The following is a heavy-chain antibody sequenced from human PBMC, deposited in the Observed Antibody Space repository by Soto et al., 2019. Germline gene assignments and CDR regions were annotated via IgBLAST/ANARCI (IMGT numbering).Heavy chain of an antibody. CDR2: INPNSGDT. CDR3: ARVGRGYTFVRPYRWFDP. Sequence: ASVKVSCKAYGYTFSYYYMHWVLQAPGQGLEWMGWINPNSGDTNYAQKFQGRVTITRDTSISTAYMELSRLRSDDTAVYYSARVGRGYTFVRPYRWFDPWGQRSPVTVTS. J-gene: IGHJ5*02. V-gene: IGHV1-2*02. CDR1: GYTFSYYY. D-gene: IGHD5-18*01.